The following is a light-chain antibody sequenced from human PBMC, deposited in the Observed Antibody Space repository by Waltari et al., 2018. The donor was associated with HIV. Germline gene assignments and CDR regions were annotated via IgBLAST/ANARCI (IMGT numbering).Light chain of an antibody. CDR3: CSYAGSSTWV. CDR1: SSDVGSYNF. V-gene: IGLV2-23*02. Sequence: QSALTQPASVSGSPGQSITISCTGTSSDVGSYNFVSWYQQHPGKAPKLMIYEVIKRPSGVSNRFPGSKSGNTSSLTISGLQAEDEADYYCCSYAGSSTWVFGGGTKLTVL. J-gene: IGLJ3*02. CDR2: EVI.